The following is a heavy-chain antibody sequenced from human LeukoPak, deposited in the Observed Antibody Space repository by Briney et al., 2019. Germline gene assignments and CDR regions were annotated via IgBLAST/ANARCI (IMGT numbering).Heavy chain of an antibody. CDR1: GGSMSSSSYY. Sequence: SETLSLTCTASGGSMSSSSYYWGWIRQPPGKGLEWIGSIHNSGTSYYNPSLRSRVTISVDTSENQISLKLKSVTAADTAVYYCARQGHFGSGSYYWGQGTLVTVSS. CDR2: IHNSGTS. J-gene: IGHJ4*02. CDR3: ARQGHFGSGSYY. V-gene: IGHV4-39*01. D-gene: IGHD3-10*01.